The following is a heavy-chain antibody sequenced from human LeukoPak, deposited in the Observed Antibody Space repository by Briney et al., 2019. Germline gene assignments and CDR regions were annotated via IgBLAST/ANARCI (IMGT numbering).Heavy chain of an antibody. CDR1: GFTFSSYT. CDR2: IGTSSTTI. J-gene: IGHJ3*02. V-gene: IGHV3-48*01. CDR3: ARDFGWLQSDPSAFDI. D-gene: IGHD5-24*01. Sequence: GGSLRLSCAASGFTFSSYTMNWVRQPPGKGLEWVSNIGTSSTTIYYADSVKGRFTISRDNAKNSLYLQMNSLRADDTAVYYCARDFGWLQSDPSAFDIWGQGTMVTVSS.